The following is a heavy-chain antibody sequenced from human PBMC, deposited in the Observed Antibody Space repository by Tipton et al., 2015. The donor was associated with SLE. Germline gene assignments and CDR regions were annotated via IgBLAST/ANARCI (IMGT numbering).Heavy chain of an antibody. CDR3: ARSSTCGVVRASVDS. Sequence: TLSLTCAVYGASFSDYFWNWIRQSPGKGLEWIGEVNHSGSTDYHPSLKSRVTMSVDTSKNQFSLKLTSLTAADTAVYYCARSSTCGVVRASVDSWGQGTLVTVS. CDR2: VNHSGST. V-gene: IGHV4-34*01. D-gene: IGHD2-21*01. CDR1: GASFSDYF. J-gene: IGHJ4*02.